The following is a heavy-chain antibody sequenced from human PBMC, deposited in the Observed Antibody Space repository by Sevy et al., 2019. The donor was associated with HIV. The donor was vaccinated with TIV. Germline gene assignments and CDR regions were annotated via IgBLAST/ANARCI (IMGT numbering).Heavy chain of an antibody. CDR1: GFTFSDYG. CDR3: ARVGLDF. J-gene: IGHJ3*01. CDR2: ISGTSDTM. V-gene: IGHV3-48*01. Sequence: GGSLRLSCAASGFTFSDYGMNWVRQTPGKGLEWLSYISGTSDTMYLGDSVRGRFTISRDNAKNSLYLQMNSLRAEDTALYYCARVGLDFWGRGTMVTVSS.